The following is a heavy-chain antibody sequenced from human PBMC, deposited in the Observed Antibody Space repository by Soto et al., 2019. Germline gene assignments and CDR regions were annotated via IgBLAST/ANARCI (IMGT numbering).Heavy chain of an antibody. Sequence: SVKVSCKASGYTFTSYAMHWVRQAPGQRLEWMGWINAGNGNTKYSQKFQGRVTITRDTSASTAYMELSSLRSEDTAVYYCARDIAVAGTKKNYYYYGMDVWGQGTTVTVSS. J-gene: IGHJ6*02. CDR3: ARDIAVAGTKKNYYYYGMDV. CDR1: GYTFTSYA. V-gene: IGHV1-3*01. D-gene: IGHD6-19*01. CDR2: INAGNGNT.